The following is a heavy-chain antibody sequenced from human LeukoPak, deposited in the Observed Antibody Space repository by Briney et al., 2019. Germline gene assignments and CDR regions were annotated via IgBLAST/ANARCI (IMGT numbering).Heavy chain of an antibody. Sequence: GGSLRLSCAASGFTFSSYAMSWVRQAPGKGLEWVSAISGSGESTYYADSVKGRFTISRDNSKNTLYLQMNSLRAEDTAVYYCARDLVSWTPHPYYYYYMDVWGKGTTVTVSS. V-gene: IGHV3-23*01. J-gene: IGHJ6*03. D-gene: IGHD6-13*01. CDR2: ISGSGEST. CDR1: GFTFSSYA. CDR3: ARDLVSWTPHPYYYYYMDV.